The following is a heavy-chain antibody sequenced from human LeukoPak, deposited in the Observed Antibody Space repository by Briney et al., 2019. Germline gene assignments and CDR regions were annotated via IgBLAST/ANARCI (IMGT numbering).Heavy chain of an antibody. CDR1: GGSINSGAYF. Sequence: PSETLSLTCIVSGGSINSGAYFWSWIRQHPGKGLEWIGYIYYSGITYYHPSLKSRVTISVDTAKNQFSLKLNSVTAADTAVYYCARHYGPWGQGTLVTVSS. D-gene: IGHD3-16*01. J-gene: IGHJ5*02. CDR2: IYYSGIT. V-gene: IGHV4-31*03. CDR3: ARHYGP.